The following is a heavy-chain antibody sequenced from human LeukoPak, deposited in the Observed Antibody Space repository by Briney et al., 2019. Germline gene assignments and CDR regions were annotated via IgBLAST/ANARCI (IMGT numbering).Heavy chain of an antibody. J-gene: IGHJ6*03. D-gene: IGHD2-2*01. CDR1: GYTFTSYY. V-gene: IGHV1-46*01. CDR3: ARSYCSSTSCSNYYYYYMDV. CDR2: INPSGGST. Sequence: ASVKVSCKASGYTFTSYYMHWVRQAPGQGLEWMGIINPSGGSTSYAQKFQGRVTMTKDTSTSTVYMELSSLRSEDTAVYYCARSYCSSTSCSNYYYYYMDVWGKGTTVTVSS.